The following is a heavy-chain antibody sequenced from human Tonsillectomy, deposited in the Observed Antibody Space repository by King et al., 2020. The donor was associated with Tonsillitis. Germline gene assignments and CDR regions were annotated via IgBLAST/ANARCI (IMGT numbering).Heavy chain of an antibody. CDR3: AGLNIAASSWYILDY. CDR2: VIPLFATA. CDR1: GGNFSHYA. Sequence: QLVQSGADVKKPGSSVRVSCRASGGNFSHYAINWVRQVPGLGLEWMGGVIPLFATANYARKFQGRLTITADESTHTAYMDLSSLKAEDPAFYYCAGLNIAASSWYILDYWGQGTVVTVSS. D-gene: IGHD6-13*01. J-gene: IGHJ4*02. V-gene: IGHV1-69*01.